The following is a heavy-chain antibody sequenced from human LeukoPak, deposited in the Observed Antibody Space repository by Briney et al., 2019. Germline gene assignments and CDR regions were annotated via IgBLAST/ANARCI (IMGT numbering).Heavy chain of an antibody. Sequence: GGSLRLSCAASGFTFSSYSMNWVRQAPGKGLEWVSHITASGTAMFYADSVKGRFTISRDNAKNSLYLQMNSLRDEDTAVYYCAGSGSYRFDYWGQGTLVTVSS. CDR3: AGSGSYRFDY. D-gene: IGHD1-26*01. J-gene: IGHJ4*02. CDR2: ITASGTAM. V-gene: IGHV3-48*02. CDR1: GFTFSSYS.